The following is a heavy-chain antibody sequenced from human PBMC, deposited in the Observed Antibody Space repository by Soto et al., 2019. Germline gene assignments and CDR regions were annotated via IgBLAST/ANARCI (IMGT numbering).Heavy chain of an antibody. J-gene: IGHJ6*02. CDR1: GFTFSSYE. CDR3: AREGLVATIEYYYYGMYV. V-gene: IGHV3-48*03. D-gene: IGHD5-12*01. Sequence: GGSLRLSCAASGFTFSSYEMNWVRQAPGKGLEWVSYISSSGSTIYYADSVKGRFTISRDNAKNSLYLQMNSLRAEDTAVYYCAREGLVATIEYYYYGMYVWGQGTTVTV. CDR2: ISSSGSTI.